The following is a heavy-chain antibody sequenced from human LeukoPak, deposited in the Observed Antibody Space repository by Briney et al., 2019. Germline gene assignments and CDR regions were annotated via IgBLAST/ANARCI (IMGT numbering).Heavy chain of an antibody. CDR1: GGSISSSSYY. CDR3: ARHVHGHDYGGNAQYAFDI. CDR2: IYYSGST. J-gene: IGHJ3*02. Sequence: SETLSRTCTVSGGSISSSSYYWGWIRQPPGKGLEWIGSIYYSGSTYYNPSLKSRVTISVDTSKNQFSLKLSSVTAADTAVYYCARHVHGHDYGGNAQYAFDIWGQGTIVTVSS. V-gene: IGHV4-39*01. D-gene: IGHD4-23*01.